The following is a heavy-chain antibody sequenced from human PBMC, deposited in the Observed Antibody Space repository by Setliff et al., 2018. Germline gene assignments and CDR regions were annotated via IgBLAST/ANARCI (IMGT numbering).Heavy chain of an antibody. Sequence: SETLSLTCTVYGGSFTNYYWGWIRQSPGKGLEWIGEINHSGSTNYDPSLKSRLTISVDASTNQFSLKLYSVTAADTAVYYCRYWSGYYNNDYWGQGTLVTVSS. V-gene: IGHV4-34*01. CDR1: GGSFTNYY. CDR3: RYWSGYYNNDY. J-gene: IGHJ4*02. CDR2: INHSGST. D-gene: IGHD3-3*01.